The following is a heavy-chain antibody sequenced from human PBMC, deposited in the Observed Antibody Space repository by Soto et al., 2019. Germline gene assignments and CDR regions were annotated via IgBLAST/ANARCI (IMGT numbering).Heavy chain of an antibody. Sequence: QVQLVESGGGVVQPGRSLRLSCAASGFTFSSYGMHWVRQAPGKGLEWVAVISYDGSNKDYADSVKGRFTISRDNTKNTLYLQMISLRAEETAVYYCAKDGLGIAGAGLEDYWGQGTLVTVSS. D-gene: IGHD6-19*01. CDR2: ISYDGSNK. J-gene: IGHJ4*02. CDR3: AKDGLGIAGAGLEDY. CDR1: GFTFSSYG. V-gene: IGHV3-30*18.